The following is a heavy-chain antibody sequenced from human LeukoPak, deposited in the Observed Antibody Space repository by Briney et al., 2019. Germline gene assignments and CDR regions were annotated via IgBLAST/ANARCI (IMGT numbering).Heavy chain of an antibody. Sequence: SETLSLTCTVSGGSISSSGYYWGWMRQPPGKGLEWIGSIYYSGNTYYNPSLKSRVTFSVDTSKNQFSLKLSSVTAADTAVYYCARDTAGYCSGGTCYSAGAFDIWGQGTMVTVSS. CDR3: ARDTAGYCSGGTCYSAGAFDI. D-gene: IGHD2-15*01. CDR2: IYYSGNT. CDR1: GGSISSSGYY. J-gene: IGHJ3*02. V-gene: IGHV4-39*07.